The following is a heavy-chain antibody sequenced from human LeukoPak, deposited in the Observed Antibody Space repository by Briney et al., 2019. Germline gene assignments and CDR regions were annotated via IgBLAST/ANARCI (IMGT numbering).Heavy chain of an antibody. CDR3: ARSDSSGWDEYFQH. V-gene: IGHV1-18*01. CDR2: INTYNGNT. CDR1: GGTFSSYA. Sequence: GASVKVSCKASGGTFSSYAISWVRQAPGQGLEWMGWINTYNGNTNYAQKLQGRVTMTTDTSTSTAYMELRSLRSDDTAVYYCARSDSSGWDEYFQHWGQGTLSPSPQ. D-gene: IGHD6-19*01. J-gene: IGHJ1*01.